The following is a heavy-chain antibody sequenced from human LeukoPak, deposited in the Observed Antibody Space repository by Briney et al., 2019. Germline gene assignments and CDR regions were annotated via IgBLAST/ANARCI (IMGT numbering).Heavy chain of an antibody. J-gene: IGHJ4*02. V-gene: IGHV3-23*01. Sequence: PGGSLRLSCAASGFTFSSYAMSWVCQAPGEGLEWVSAISGSGGSTYYADSVKGRFTISRDNARNSVYLEMTSLRVEDTAFYHCVRHFNSVATMQIDYWGQGILVSVSS. D-gene: IGHD5-12*01. CDR3: VRHFNSVATMQIDY. CDR1: GFTFSSYA. CDR2: ISGSGGST.